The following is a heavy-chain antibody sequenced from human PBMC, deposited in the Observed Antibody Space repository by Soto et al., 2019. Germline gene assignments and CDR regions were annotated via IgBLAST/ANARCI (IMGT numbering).Heavy chain of an antibody. J-gene: IGHJ4*02. CDR2: IYYSGST. CDR3: ARDLEVARLTFDY. V-gene: IGHV4-39*07. Sequence: PSETLSLTCTVSGGSISSSSYYWGWIRQPPGKGLEWIGSIYYSGSTYYNPSLKSRVTISVDTSKNQFSLKLSSVTAADTAVYYCARDLEVARLTFDYWGQGTLVTVSS. D-gene: IGHD2-15*01. CDR1: GGSISSSSYY.